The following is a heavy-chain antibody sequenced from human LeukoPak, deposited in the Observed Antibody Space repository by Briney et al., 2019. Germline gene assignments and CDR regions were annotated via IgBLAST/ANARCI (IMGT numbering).Heavy chain of an antibody. CDR3: AKDSESGSYPRGYFDY. CDR1: GFTFSSYA. V-gene: IGHV3-23*01. D-gene: IGHD1-26*01. CDR2: ISGSGGNT. J-gene: IGHJ4*02. Sequence: PRGSLRLSCAASGFTFSSYAMSWVRQAPGKVLEWVSAISGSGGNTYYADSVKGRFTISRDNSKNTLYLQMNSLRAEDTAVYYCAKDSESGSYPRGYFDYWGQGTLVTVSS.